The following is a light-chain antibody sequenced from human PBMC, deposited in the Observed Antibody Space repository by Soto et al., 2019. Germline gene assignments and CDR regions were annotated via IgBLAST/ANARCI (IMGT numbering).Light chain of an antibody. CDR3: QNYNSAPRT. CDR2: AAS. Sequence: DIQMTQTPSSLSASVGDRVTITCRASQGISNYLAWYQQKPGKVPKLLIYAASTFQSGVPSRFSGSRAGTYFTLTISSLQPKDVATYYGQNYNSAPRTFGQGTKVVIK. CDR1: QGISNY. V-gene: IGKV1-27*01. J-gene: IGKJ1*01.